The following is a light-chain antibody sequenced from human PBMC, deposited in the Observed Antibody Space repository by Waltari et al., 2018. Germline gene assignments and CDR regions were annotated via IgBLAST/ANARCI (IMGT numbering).Light chain of an antibody. CDR1: QSISSN. CDR2: GAS. V-gene: IGKV3-15*01. CDR3: QQYNTWPT. J-gene: IGKJ4*01. Sequence: EIVMTQSPVTLSVSPGERATLPCRASQSISSNLAWYQQKPGQSPRLLIHGASTRATRIPARFSGSGSGTDFTLTISSLQSEDFAVYFCQQYNTWPTFGGGTKVEIK.